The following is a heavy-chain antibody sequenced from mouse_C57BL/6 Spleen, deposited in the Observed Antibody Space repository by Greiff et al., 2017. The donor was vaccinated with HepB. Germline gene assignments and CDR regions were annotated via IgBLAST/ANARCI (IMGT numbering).Heavy chain of an antibody. CDR3: AKGGGYPYYFDY. CDR1: GFSLTSYG. V-gene: IGHV2-5*01. J-gene: IGHJ2*01. Sequence: VQLQQSGPGLVQPSQSLSITCTASGFSLTSYGVHWVRQSPGKGLEWLGVIWRGGSTDYNAAFLSRLSITKDNSKSQVFFKMNSLQADDTAIYYCAKGGGYPYYFDYWGQGTTLTVSS. CDR2: IWRGGST.